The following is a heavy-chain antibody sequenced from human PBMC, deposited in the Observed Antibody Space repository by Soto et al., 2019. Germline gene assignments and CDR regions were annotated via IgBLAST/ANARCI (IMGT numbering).Heavy chain of an antibody. D-gene: IGHD1-26*01. CDR1: GDTFTDYY. V-gene: IGHV1-46*01. Sequence: RASVKVSCKASGDTFTDYYIHWVRQAPGQGLEWMGTVNPSGGHTTYAQKFLGRITMTTDTSTSTVYMELTSLTAEETAVYYCARGGSYRTSEVYYWGQGTMVTVSS. CDR3: ARGGSYRTSEVYY. J-gene: IGHJ4*02. CDR2: VNPSGGHT.